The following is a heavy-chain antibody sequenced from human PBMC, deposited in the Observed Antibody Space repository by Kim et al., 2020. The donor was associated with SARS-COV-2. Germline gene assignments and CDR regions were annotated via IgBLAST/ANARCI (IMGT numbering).Heavy chain of an antibody. V-gene: IGHV3-21*01. CDR3: ARLSRGGASDY. CDR1: GFTSSSYS. CDR2: ISSSSSYI. D-gene: IGHD3-16*01. Sequence: GGSLRLSCAASGFTSSSYSMNWVRQAPGKGLEWVSSISSSSSYIYYADSVKGRFTISRDNAKNSLYLQMNSLRAEDTAVYYCARLSRGGASDYWGQGTLVTVSS. J-gene: IGHJ4*02.